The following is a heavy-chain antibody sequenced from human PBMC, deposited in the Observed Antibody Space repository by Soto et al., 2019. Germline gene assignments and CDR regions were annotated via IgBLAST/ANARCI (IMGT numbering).Heavy chain of an antibody. Sequence: QVQLQESGPGLVKPSQTLSLTCTVSGGSISSGGYYWSWIRQHPGKGLEWIGYIYYSGSTYYNPSLKSRVTIAVDTSKNQFSLKLSSVTAADTAVYYCARGMAWSGFYSGYGEYYFDYWGQGTLVTVSS. D-gene: IGHD5-12*01. CDR3: ARGMAWSGFYSGYGEYYFDY. J-gene: IGHJ4*02. CDR1: GGSISSGGYY. V-gene: IGHV4-31*03. CDR2: IYYSGST.